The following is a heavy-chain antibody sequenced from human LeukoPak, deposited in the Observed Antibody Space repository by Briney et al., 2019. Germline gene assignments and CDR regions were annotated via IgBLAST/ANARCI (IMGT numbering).Heavy chain of an antibody. V-gene: IGHV4-39*01. D-gene: IGHD3-3*01. CDR1: GGSISSSSYY. J-gene: IGHJ5*02. Sequence: SGTLSLTRTVSGGSISSSSYYWGWIRQPPGKGLEWIGSIYYSGSTYYNPSLKSRVTISVDTSKNQFSLKLSSVTAADTAVYYCARHCLAGDFWSGFWTGNWFDPWGQGTLVTVSS. CDR2: IYYSGST. CDR3: ARHCLAGDFWSGFWTGNWFDP.